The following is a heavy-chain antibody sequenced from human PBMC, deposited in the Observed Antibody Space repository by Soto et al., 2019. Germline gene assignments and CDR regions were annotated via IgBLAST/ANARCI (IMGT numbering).Heavy chain of an antibody. CDR2: IYYSGST. J-gene: IGHJ5*02. V-gene: IGHV4-59*01. Sequence: SETLSLTCTVSGGSISSYYWSWIRQPPGKGLEWIGYIYYSGSTNYNPSLKSRVTISVDTSKNQFSLKLSSVTAADTAVYYCARDQSGYDSVWLDPWGQGTLVTVSS. D-gene: IGHD5-12*01. CDR3: ARDQSGYDSVWLDP. CDR1: GGSISSYY.